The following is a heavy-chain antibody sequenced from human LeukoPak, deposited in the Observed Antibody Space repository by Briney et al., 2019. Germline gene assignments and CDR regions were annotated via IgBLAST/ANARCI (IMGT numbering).Heavy chain of an antibody. CDR1: GYTFTSYY. CDR3: ARAAYSRLYYYYYMDV. Sequence: ASVKVSCKASGYTFTSYYMHWVRQAPGQGLEWMGIINPSGGSTSYAQKFQGRVTMTRDMSTSTVYMELSSLRSEDTAVYYCARAAYSRLYYYYYMDVWGKGTTVTVSS. J-gene: IGHJ6*03. V-gene: IGHV1-46*01. D-gene: IGHD6-13*01. CDR2: INPSGGST.